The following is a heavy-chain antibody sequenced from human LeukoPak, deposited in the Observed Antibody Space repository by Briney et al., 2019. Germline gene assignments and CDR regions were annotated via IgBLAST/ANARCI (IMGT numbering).Heavy chain of an antibody. CDR2: IIPIFGTA. D-gene: IGHD3-22*01. V-gene: IGHV1-69*05. CDR1: GGTFSSYA. CDR3: ARRNYYDSSGYSDDAFDI. J-gene: IGHJ3*02. Sequence: SVKVSCKASGGTFSSYAISWVRQAPGQGLDCMGGIIPIFGTANYAQKFQGRVTITTDESTSTAYMELSSLRSEDTAVYYCARRNYYDSSGYSDDAFDIWGQGTMVTVSS.